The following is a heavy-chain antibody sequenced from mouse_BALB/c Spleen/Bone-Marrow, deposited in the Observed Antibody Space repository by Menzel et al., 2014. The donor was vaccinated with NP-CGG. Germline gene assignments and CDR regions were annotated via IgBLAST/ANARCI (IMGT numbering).Heavy chain of an antibody. J-gene: IGHJ3*01. V-gene: IGHV7-3*02. CDR2: IRNKANGYTT. Sequence: EVQLQQSGGGLVQPGGSLRLSCATSGFTFTDNYMTWVRQPPGKALEWLGFIRNKANGYTTEYSASVKGRFTISRGNSQSILYLQVNTLRAEDSATYYCARDSDWFAYWGQGTLVTVSA. CDR3: ARDSDWFAY. CDR1: GFTFTDNY.